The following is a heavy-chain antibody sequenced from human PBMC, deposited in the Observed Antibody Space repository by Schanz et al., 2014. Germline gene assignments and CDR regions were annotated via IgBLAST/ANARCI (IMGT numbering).Heavy chain of an antibody. J-gene: IGHJ4*02. V-gene: IGHV4-4*02. CDR2: IIHSGRT. Sequence: QVQLQESGPGLVKPSGTLSLTCAVSGGSISSSNWWSWVRQPPGKGLEWIGEIIHSGRTNYNPSLKSRVNISVDTSKNHFSLKLSSVTATATAVYYCASGHSSGVIDYWGQGTLVTVSS. CDR3: ASGHSSGVIDY. CDR1: GGSISSSNW. D-gene: IGHD3-22*01.